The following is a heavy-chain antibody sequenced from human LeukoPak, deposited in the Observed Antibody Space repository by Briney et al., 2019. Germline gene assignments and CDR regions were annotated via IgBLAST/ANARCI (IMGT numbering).Heavy chain of an antibody. J-gene: IGHJ5*02. D-gene: IGHD3-22*01. V-gene: IGHV3-23*01. CDR2: ISGSGGST. CDR1: GFTFSSYA. Sequence: GGSLRLSCAASGFTFSSYAMSWVRQATGKGLEWVSAISGSGGSTYYADSVKGRFTISRDNSKNTLYLQMNSLRAEDTAVYYCAKVPTMIVVVITGWFDPWGQGTLVTVSS. CDR3: AKVPTMIVVVITGWFDP.